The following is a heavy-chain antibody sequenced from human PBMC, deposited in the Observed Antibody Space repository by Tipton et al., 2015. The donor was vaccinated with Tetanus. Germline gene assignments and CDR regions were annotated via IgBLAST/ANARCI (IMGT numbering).Heavy chain of an antibody. CDR2: IYSGGST. D-gene: IGHD2-15*01. J-gene: IGHJ3*02. Sequence: TLSLTCTVSGGSTHSFYWTWIRQSAGKGLEWIGRIYSGGSTNYNPSLKSRVTMSMDTSKNQFSLKLNSPTVADPAVYFCARVLRYSTRSGCDDAFDIWGQGTMVTVSS. V-gene: IGHV4-4*07. CDR1: GGSTHSFY. CDR3: ARVLRYSTRSGCDDAFDI.